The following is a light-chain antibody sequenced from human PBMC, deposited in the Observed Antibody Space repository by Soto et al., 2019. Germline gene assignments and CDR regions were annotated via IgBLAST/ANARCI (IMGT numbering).Light chain of an antibody. CDR2: KAS. CDR1: QSISSW. J-gene: IGKJ4*01. CDR3: QPYNIYPFI. V-gene: IGKV1-5*03. Sequence: DIPMTQSPSTLSASVGDRVTITCRASQSISSWLAWYQQKPGKAPKLLIYKASSLESGVPSRFSGSGSGTEFTLTISSLQPDDFATYYCQPYNIYPFIFGGGTQVEIK.